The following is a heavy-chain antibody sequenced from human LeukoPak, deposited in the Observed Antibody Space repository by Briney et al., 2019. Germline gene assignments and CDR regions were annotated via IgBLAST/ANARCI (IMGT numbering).Heavy chain of an antibody. D-gene: IGHD3-10*01. Sequence: SETLSLTCTVSGGSISSGDYYWSWIRQPPGKGLEWIGYIYCSGSTYYNPSLKSRVTISVDTTKNQFSLKLSSVTAAVTAVYYCASLGRGYPVDFWGQGTLVTVSS. V-gene: IGHV4-30-4*01. J-gene: IGHJ4*02. CDR2: IYCSGST. CDR1: GGSISSGDYY. CDR3: ASLGRGYPVDF.